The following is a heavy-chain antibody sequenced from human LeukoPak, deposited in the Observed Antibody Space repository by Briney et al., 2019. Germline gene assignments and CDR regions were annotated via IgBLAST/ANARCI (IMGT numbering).Heavy chain of an antibody. CDR1: GFTFSSYS. CDR2: ISGDSSNI. D-gene: IGHD7-27*01. V-gene: IGHV3-48*04. J-gene: IGHJ4*02. CDR3: ARARNWGCGDY. Sequence: PGGSLRLSCTASGFTFSSYSMNWVRQAPGKGLEWVSYISGDSSNIYYADSVKGRFTISRDNAKNSLYLQMNSLRAEDTALYYCARARNWGCGDYWGQGTLVTVSS.